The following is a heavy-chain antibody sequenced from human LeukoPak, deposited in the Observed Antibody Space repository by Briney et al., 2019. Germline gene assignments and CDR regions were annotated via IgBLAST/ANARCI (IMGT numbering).Heavy chain of an antibody. CDR3: AREFYYDYVFGAFDI. J-gene: IGHJ3*02. CDR1: GGSVSSSSYY. D-gene: IGHD3-16*01. CDR2: IYYSGST. V-gene: IGHV4-61*01. Sequence: KPSETLSLTCTVSGGSVSSSSYYWSWIRQPPGKGLEWIGYIYYSGSTNYNPSLKSRVTISVDTSKNQFSLKLSSVTAADTAVYYCAREFYYDYVFGAFDIWGQGTMVTVSS.